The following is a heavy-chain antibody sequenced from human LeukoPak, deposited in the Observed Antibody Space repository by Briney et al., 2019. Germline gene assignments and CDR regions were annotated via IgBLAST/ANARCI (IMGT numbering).Heavy chain of an antibody. CDR3: ARARGYAIEY. CDR2: MYNGGAT. V-gene: IGHV3-53*01. Sequence: GGSLRLSCAASELIVSSNHMSWVRQAPGKGLEWVSIMYNGGATYYADSVKGRSTVSRDNSKNTLYLLMNSLRAEDTAVYHCARARGYAIEYWGQGILVTVSS. J-gene: IGHJ4*02. D-gene: IGHD5-12*01. CDR1: ELIVSSNH.